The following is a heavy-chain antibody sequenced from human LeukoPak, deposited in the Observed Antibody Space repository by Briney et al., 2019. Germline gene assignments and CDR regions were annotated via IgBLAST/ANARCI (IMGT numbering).Heavy chain of an antibody. V-gene: IGHV3-66*01. Sequence: GGSLRLSCAASGFTVSSNYMSWVRQAPGKGLEWVSVIYSGGSTYYADSVKGRFTISRDNSKNTLYLQMNSLRAEDTAVYYCARVDGYNLKGYYFDFWGQGTLVTVSS. D-gene: IGHD5-24*01. J-gene: IGHJ4*02. CDR2: IYSGGST. CDR3: ARVDGYNLKGYYFDF. CDR1: GFTVSSNY.